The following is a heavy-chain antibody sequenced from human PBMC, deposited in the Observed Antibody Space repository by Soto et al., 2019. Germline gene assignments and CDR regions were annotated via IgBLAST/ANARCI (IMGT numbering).Heavy chain of an antibody. Sequence: GGSLRLSCAASGFTFSIYAMMWVRQSPGKGQEWVAGMTGSGGDIRYADSVKGRFTISKDNSKNTLYLQMNSLRAEDTAMYYCAKDAVYGDGLWLAANWGQGTLVTVSS. V-gene: IGHV3-23*01. CDR3: AKDAVYGDGLWLAAN. D-gene: IGHD2-21*02. CDR2: MTGSGGDI. CDR1: GFTFSIYA. J-gene: IGHJ4*02.